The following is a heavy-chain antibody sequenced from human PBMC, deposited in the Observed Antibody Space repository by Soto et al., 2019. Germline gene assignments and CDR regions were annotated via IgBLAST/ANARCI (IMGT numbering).Heavy chain of an antibody. Sequence: QVQLQESGPGLVKPSQTLSLTCTVSGGSISSGGYYWSWIRQHPGKGLEWIGYIYYSGSTYYNPSLKSRVTISVDTSKNQFSLKLSSVTAADTAVYYCARDFLRYCSGGSCYGENWFDPWGQGTLVTVSS. D-gene: IGHD2-15*01. J-gene: IGHJ5*02. CDR3: ARDFLRYCSGGSCYGENWFDP. V-gene: IGHV4-31*03. CDR1: GGSISSGGYY. CDR2: IYYSGST.